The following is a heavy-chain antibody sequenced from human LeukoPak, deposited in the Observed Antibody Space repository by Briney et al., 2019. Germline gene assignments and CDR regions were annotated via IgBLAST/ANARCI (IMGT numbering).Heavy chain of an antibody. J-gene: IGHJ4*02. Sequence: GGSLRLPCAASGFTFSSYGMHWVRQAPGKGLEWVAVIWYDGSNKYYADSVKGRFTISRDNSKNTLYLQMNSLRAEDTAVYYCATGGYYYDSSGSFDYWGQGTLVTVSS. D-gene: IGHD3-22*01. CDR3: ATGGYYYDSSGSFDY. CDR2: IWYDGSNK. V-gene: IGHV3-33*01. CDR1: GFTFSSYG.